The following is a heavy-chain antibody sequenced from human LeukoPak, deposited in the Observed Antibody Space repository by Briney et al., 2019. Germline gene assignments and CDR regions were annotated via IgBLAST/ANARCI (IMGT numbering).Heavy chain of an antibody. CDR2: INPNSGGT. CDR3: ARATPIGYSSNYNWFDP. Sequence: ASVKVSCKASGYTFTGYYMHWVRQAPGQGLEWMGWINPNSGGTNYAQKFQGRVTMTRDTSISTAYMELSRLRSDDTAVYYCARATPIGYSSNYNWFDPWGQGTLVTVSS. V-gene: IGHV1-2*02. J-gene: IGHJ5*02. D-gene: IGHD6-13*01. CDR1: GYTFTGYY.